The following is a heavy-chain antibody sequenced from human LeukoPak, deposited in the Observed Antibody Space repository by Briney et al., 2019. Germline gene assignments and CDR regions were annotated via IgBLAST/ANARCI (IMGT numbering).Heavy chain of an antibody. D-gene: IGHD1-26*01. CDR1: GFTFSSYW. J-gene: IGHJ1*01. CDR2: IKVDGSEE. V-gene: IGHV3-7*01. Sequence: GGSLRLSCAASGFTFSSYWMSWVRQAPGEGLEWVANIKVDGSEEYYMDSVKGRFTISRNNADNTLHLQMNSLRAEDTAVYHCVREVGAPGSFQHWGQGAPVTVSS. CDR3: VREVGAPGSFQH.